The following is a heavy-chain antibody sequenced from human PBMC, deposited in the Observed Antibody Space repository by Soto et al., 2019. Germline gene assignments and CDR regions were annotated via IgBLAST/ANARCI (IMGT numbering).Heavy chain of an antibody. CDR3: AKDRNRNYWNYYYYGMDV. J-gene: IGHJ6*02. CDR2: ISYDGSNK. CDR1: VFTFSSYG. V-gene: IGHV3-30*18. D-gene: IGHD1-7*01. Sequence: WWSLRLSCAASVFTFSSYGMHWCRQAPGKGLEWVAVISYDGSNKYYADSAKGRFTISRDNSKNTLYLQMNSLRAEDTAVYYCAKDRNRNYWNYYYYGMDVWGQGTTVTVSS.